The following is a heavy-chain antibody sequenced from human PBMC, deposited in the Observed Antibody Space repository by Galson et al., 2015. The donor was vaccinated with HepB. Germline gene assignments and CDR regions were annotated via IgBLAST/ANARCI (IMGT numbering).Heavy chain of an antibody. J-gene: IGHJ4*02. V-gene: IGHV4-39*01. D-gene: IGHD2-2*01. CDR2: IYYGGSGTT. CDR3: ARPRYCSSATCTAAFDS. CDR1: GGSIVSSSHY. Sequence: LSLTCSVSGGSIVSSSHYWGWIRQPPGKGLEWIGRIYYGGSGTTLYNPSLKSRVTISVDPPRNQFSLELRSVTAADTAVYYCARPRYCSSATCTAAFDSWGQGILVTVSS.